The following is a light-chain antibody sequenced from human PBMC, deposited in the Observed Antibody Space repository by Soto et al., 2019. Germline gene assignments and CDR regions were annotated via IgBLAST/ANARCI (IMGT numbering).Light chain of an antibody. CDR1: QNVNSW. CDR3: QRDNSNSRT. CDR2: DAS. J-gene: IGKJ1*01. V-gene: IGKV1-5*01. Sequence: DIQMTQSPSTLSASVGDRVTITCRASQNVNSWVAWYQQKPGKAPKFLIYDASNVESGVPSRFSGRGSGTEFTLTISSLQPDDFATYYCQRDNSNSRTFCQGT.